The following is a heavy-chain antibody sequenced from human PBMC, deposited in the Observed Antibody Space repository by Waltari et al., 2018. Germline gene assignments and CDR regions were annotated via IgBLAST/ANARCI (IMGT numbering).Heavy chain of an antibody. J-gene: IGHJ6*02. Sequence: LQLXESGPRLVKPSETLSLTXTVSGDSISXRSYYWXWIRQPPGKGLEWIGSIFYSGNTDYNPXLKSRVTISVDTXRNXVSLXXTXGTAADTAXXYCAXHAAIGGFSSXYSGLDVXGQGATVTVXS. CDR1: GDSISXRSYY. CDR3: AXHAAIGGFSSXYSGLDV. D-gene: IGHD2-15*01. CDR2: IFYSGNT. V-gene: IGHV4-39*01.